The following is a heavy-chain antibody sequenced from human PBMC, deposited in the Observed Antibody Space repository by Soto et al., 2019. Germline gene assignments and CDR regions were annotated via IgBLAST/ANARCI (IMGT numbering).Heavy chain of an antibody. V-gene: IGHV4-59*01. CDR3: ARDLWGYCGTDCYPLDV. J-gene: IGHJ6*02. CDR1: GGSISSYY. CDR2: MYNTGST. Sequence: SETLSLTCTVSGGSISSYYWSWIRQPPGKGLEWIGYMYNTGSTVYNPSFKSRVTISVDTSKNQSSLKLNSVTAADTAVYYCARDLWGYCGTDCYPLDVWGQGTTVTVSS. D-gene: IGHD2-21*02.